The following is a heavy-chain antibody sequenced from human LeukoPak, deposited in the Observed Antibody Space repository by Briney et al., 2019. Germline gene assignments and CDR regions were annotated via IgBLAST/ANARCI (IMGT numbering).Heavy chain of an antibody. Sequence: PSETLSLTCAVYGGSFSGYYWSWIRQPPGKGLEWIGEINHSGSTNYNPSLKSRVTISVDTSKNRFSLKLSSVTAADTAVYYCARASYGRRYFDLWGRGTLVTVSS. CDR1: GGSFSGYY. J-gene: IGHJ2*01. CDR3: ARASYGRRYFDL. D-gene: IGHD5-18*01. CDR2: INHSGST. V-gene: IGHV4-34*01.